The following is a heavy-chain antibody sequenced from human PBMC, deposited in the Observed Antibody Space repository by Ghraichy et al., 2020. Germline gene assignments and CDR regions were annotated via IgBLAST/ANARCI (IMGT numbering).Heavy chain of an antibody. V-gene: IGHV3-30*04. CDR1: GFTFSCYA. CDR2: ISFDGSNK. J-gene: IGHJ4*02. CDR3: ASPLGGYSSSWSYFDY. D-gene: IGHD6-13*01. Sequence: GGSLRLSCAASGFTFSCYAMHWVRQAPGKGLEWVAVISFDGSNKYYADSVKGRFTISRDNSKNTLYLQMNSLRAEDTAVYYCASPLGGYSSSWSYFDYWGQGTLVTVSS.